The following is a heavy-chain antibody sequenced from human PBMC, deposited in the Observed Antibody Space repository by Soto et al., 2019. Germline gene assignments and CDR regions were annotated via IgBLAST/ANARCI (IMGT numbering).Heavy chain of an antibody. CDR1: GYTFTSYD. D-gene: IGHD2-15*01. V-gene: IGHV1-8*01. CDR3: ARRLPYNYYGMDV. J-gene: IGHJ6*02. CDR2: MKPNSGNT. Sequence: QVQLVQSGAEVKKPGASVKVSCKASGYTFTSYDINWVRQATGQGLEGMGWMKPNSGNTGYAQKFQGRVTMTWNTSISTAYMDLTSLGSEDTAVYYCARRLPYNYYGMDVWGQGTTVTVSS.